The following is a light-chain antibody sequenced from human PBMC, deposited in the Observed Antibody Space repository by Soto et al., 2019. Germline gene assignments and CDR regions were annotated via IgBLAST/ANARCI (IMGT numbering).Light chain of an antibody. CDR2: DAS. V-gene: IGKV3-11*01. Sequence: EIVLTQSPATLSLSPGARATLSCSASKSVCSYLAWYQQKPGQAPRLLIYDASNRHTGIPARVSGSGSGTDFSLPIRSRERADFVVSCCQSRSNWPFTFGQGTRREIK. CDR1: KSVCSY. CDR3: QSRSNWPFT. J-gene: IGKJ5*01.